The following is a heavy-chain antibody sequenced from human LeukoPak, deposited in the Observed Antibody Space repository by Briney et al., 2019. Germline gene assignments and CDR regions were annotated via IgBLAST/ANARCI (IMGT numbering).Heavy chain of an antibody. D-gene: IGHD2-15*01. CDR1: GGSISGSTYH. V-gene: IGHV4-39*01. J-gene: IGHJ5*02. CDR3: ARRAHVGEPAA. Sequence: PSETLSLTCTVSGGSISGSTYHWGWIRQPPGKGLEWIGSINYSGATYYNPSLESRVTISVDTSQNQFSLKLTSVTAADTAMYHCARRAHVGEPAAWGQGTLVTVSS. CDR2: INYSGAT.